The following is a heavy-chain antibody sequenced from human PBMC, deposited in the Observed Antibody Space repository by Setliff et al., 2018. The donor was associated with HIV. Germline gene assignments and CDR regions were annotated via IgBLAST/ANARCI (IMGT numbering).Heavy chain of an antibody. CDR3: AREYYDSSGYYYPTEHPTGFDP. Sequence: SETLSLTCTVSGGSISSYYWSWIRQPAGKGLEWIGRIYTSGSTNYNPSLKSRVTMSVDTSKNQFSLKLSSVTAADTAVYYCAREYYDSSGYYYPTEHPTGFDPWGQGTLVTVSS. D-gene: IGHD3-22*01. J-gene: IGHJ5*02. CDR2: IYTSGST. CDR1: GGSISSYY. V-gene: IGHV4-4*07.